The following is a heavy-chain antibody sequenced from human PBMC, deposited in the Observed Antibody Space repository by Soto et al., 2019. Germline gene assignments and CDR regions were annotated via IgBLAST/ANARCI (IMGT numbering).Heavy chain of an antibody. CDR3: ARERSIFGVVIGFDY. CDR1: GYTFTSYY. V-gene: IGHV1-18*04. J-gene: IGHJ4*02. D-gene: IGHD3-3*01. CDR2: ISAYNGNT. Sequence: ASVKVSCKASGYTFTSYYMHWVRQAPGQGLEWMGWISAYNGNTNYAQKLQGRVTMTTDTSTSTAYMELRSLRSDDTAVYYCARERSIFGVVIGFDYWGQGTLVTVSS.